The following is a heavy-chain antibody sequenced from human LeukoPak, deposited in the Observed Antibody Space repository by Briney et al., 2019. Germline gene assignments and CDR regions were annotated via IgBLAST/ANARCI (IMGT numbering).Heavy chain of an antibody. CDR2: INHSGST. Sequence: SETLSLTCAVYGGSFSGYYWSWIRQPPGKGLEWIGEINHSGSTNYNPSLKSRVTISVDTSKNQFPLKLSSVTAADTAVYYCASFNSTGFDYWGQGTLVTVSS. CDR3: ASFNSTGFDY. J-gene: IGHJ4*02. V-gene: IGHV4-34*01. CDR1: GGSFSGYY. D-gene: IGHD6-13*01.